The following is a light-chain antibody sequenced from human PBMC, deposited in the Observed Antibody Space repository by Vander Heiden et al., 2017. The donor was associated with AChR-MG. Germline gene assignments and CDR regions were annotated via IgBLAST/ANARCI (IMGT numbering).Light chain of an antibody. CDR1: SSNIGSNN. CDR3: AAWDDSLNGPV. CDR2: SGD. J-gene: IGLJ3*02. V-gene: IGLV1-44*01. Sequence: QSVLTQPPSASGTPGQRVTISCSGSSSNIGSNNVNWYQQLPGTAPKLLMYSGDKRPSGVPDRFSGSRSGTSASLAISGLQSEDEADYYCAAWDDSLNGPVCGGGTKLTGL.